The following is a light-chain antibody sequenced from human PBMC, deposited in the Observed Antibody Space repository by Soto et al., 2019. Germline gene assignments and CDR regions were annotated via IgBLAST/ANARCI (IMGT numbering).Light chain of an antibody. CDR3: QQYGRSPL. CDR2: AAT. J-gene: IGKJ5*01. Sequence: EIVLTQSPGTLSLSPGERATLSCRASENIISDYSAWYQLKPGLAPRLLIYAATKRAIGIPDRFSGSGSGTDFTLTISRLEPEDFAVYYCQQYGRSPLFDQGTRLEIK. CDR1: ENIISDY. V-gene: IGKV3-20*01.